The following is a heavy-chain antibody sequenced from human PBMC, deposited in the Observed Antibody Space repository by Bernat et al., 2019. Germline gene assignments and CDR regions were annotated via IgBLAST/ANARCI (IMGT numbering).Heavy chain of an antibody. D-gene: IGHD3/OR15-3a*01. CDR2: ISCSGGST. Sequence: EVQLLESGGGLVQPGGSLRLSCAASGFTFSSYAMSWVRQAPGKGLEWVSAISCSGGSTYYADSVKGRFTISRDNSKNTLYLQMNSLRAEDTAVYYCAKDGTVRRPDDYYYYYMDVWGKGTTVTVSS. CDR1: GFTFSSYA. V-gene: IGHV3-23*01. CDR3: AKDGTVRRPDDYYYYYMDV. J-gene: IGHJ6*03.